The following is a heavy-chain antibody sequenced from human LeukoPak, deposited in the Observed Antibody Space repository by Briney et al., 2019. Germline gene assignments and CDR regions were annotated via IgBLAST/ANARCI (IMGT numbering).Heavy chain of an antibody. CDR2: IKSKTDGGTT. J-gene: IGHJ4*02. CDR1: GFTFSNAW. CDR3: TTDIMVTEIFDY. D-gene: IGHD2-21*01. V-gene: IGHV3-15*01. Sequence: GGSLRLSCAASGFTFSNAWMSWVRQAPGKGLEWVGRIKSKTDGGTTDYAAPVKGRFTISRDDSKNTLYLQMNSLKTEDTAVYYCTTDIMVTEIFDYWGQGTLVTVSS.